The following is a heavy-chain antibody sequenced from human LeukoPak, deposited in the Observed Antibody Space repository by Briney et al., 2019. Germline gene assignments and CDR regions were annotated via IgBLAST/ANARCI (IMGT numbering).Heavy chain of an antibody. J-gene: IGHJ5*02. D-gene: IGHD2/OR15-2a*01. CDR3: AREQIGQLINWFDP. V-gene: IGHV4-39*07. CDR1: GGSISSSTYY. CDR2: ILYGGST. Sequence: SETLSLTCTVSGGSISSSTYYWGWLRQAPGKGLEWIGSILYGGSTFYNPSLKSRVTISVDTSKNQFSLQLRSVTAADTAMYYCAREQIGQLINWFDPWGQGTLVTVSS.